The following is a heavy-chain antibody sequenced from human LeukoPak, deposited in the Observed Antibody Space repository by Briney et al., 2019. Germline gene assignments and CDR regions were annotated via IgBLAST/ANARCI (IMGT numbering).Heavy chain of an antibody. J-gene: IGHJ4*02. CDR3: AKDFSGLPRKPTYTYYYGSEVDY. V-gene: IGHV3-30*02. D-gene: IGHD3-10*01. CDR1: GFTFSSYG. CDR2: IRYDGSNK. Sequence: GGSLRLSCAASGFTFSSYGMHWVRQAPGKGLEWVAFIRYDGSNKYYADSVKGRFTISRDNSKNTLYLQMNSLRAEDTAVYYCAKDFSGLPRKPTYTYYYGSEVDYWGQGTLVTVSS.